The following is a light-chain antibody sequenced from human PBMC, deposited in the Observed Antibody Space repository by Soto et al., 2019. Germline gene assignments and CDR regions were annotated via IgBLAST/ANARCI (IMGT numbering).Light chain of an antibody. CDR3: QQSSHSPLT. Sequence: DIVLTQSPVTLSLSPGERATLSCRASQTVDNNYLAWFQQKPGQAPRLLIYEISRRDTGVPDRFGGTGSGTDFTLTISRLEPEDFAVYYCQQSSHSPLTFGGGTRVEIK. CDR1: QTVDNNY. CDR2: EIS. V-gene: IGKV3-20*01. J-gene: IGKJ4*01.